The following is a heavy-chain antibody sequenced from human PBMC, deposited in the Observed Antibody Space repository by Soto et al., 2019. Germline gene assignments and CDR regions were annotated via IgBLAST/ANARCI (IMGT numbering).Heavy chain of an antibody. CDR1: GGYLSSSKL. V-gene: IGHV4-4*02. CDR2: IYHSGST. J-gene: IGHJ4*02. Sequence: TSENLSLTCAVSGGYLSSSKLWGWVRQPPGEGLEWIGEIYHSGSTNYNPSLKSRVTISVDKSKNQFSLKLSSVTAADTAVYYCARAGWVAALHKPYYVDYWGQGTLVTVSS. CDR3: ARAGWVAALHKPYYVDY. D-gene: IGHD6-6*01.